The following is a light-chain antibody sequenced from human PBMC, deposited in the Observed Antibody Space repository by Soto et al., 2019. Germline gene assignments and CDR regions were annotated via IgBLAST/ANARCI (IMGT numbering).Light chain of an antibody. CDR2: LGS. CDR1: QSLLHSNGYNY. J-gene: IGKJ1*01. CDR3: MQALQTPRT. V-gene: IGKV2-28*01. Sequence: VMTQSPLSLPVTPGEPASISCRSSQSLLHSNGYNYLDWYLQKPGQSPQLLIYLGSNRASGVPDRFSGSGSGTDFTLKISRVEAEDVGVYYCMQALQTPRTFGQGTKVEIK.